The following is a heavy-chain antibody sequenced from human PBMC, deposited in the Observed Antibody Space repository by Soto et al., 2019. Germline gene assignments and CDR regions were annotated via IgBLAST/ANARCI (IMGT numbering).Heavy chain of an antibody. CDR1: GGSISSYY. CDR3: ARGASGQQQPHEDAFDI. V-gene: IGHV4-4*07. D-gene: IGHD6-13*01. CDR2: IYTSGST. J-gene: IGHJ3*02. Sequence: SETLSLTCTVSGGSISSYYWSWIRQPAGKGLEWIGRIYTSGSTNYNPSLKSRVTMSVDTSKNQFSLKLSSGTAADTAVYYCARGASGQQQPHEDAFDIWGQGTMVTVSS.